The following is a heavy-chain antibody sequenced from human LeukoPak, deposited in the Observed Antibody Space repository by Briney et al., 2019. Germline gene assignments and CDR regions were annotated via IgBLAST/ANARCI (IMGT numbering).Heavy chain of an antibody. Sequence: GASVKVSCKASGGTFSSYAISWVRQAPGQGLEWMGGIIPIFGTANYAQKFQGRVTITADESTSTAYMDLSSLRSEDTAVYYCARGGVVVPAAMLSWFDPWGQGTLVTVSS. CDR3: ARGGVVVPAAMLSWFDP. CDR2: IIPIFGTA. J-gene: IGHJ5*02. D-gene: IGHD2-2*01. V-gene: IGHV1-69*13. CDR1: GGTFSSYA.